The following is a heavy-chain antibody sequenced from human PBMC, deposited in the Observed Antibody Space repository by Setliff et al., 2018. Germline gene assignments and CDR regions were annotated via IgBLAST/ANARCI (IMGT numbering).Heavy chain of an antibody. V-gene: IGHV1-46*01. CDR3: ARDTNTWSFDY. CDR2: IDRGGGTP. CDR1: GYSFGSYN. J-gene: IGHJ4*02. Sequence: ASVKVSCKASGYSFGSYNMHWVRQAPGQGLEWMGIIDRGGGTPTFARKFQGRVTMTRDTSTSTVYMEVSSLRSEDTAVYYCARDTNTWSFDYWGQGTLVTVSS. D-gene: IGHD2-8*01.